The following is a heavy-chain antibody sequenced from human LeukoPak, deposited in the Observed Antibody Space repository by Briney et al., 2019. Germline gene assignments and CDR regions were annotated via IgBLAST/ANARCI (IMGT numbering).Heavy chain of an antibody. D-gene: IGHD5-18*01. CDR3: AKAGGYSYGRYFDY. Sequence: PGGSLRLSCAASGFTFSSYAMSWVRQAPGKGLEWVSAISGSGGSTYYADSVKGPFTISRDNSKNTLYLQMNSLRAEDTAVYYCAKAGGYSYGRYFDYWGQGTLVTVSS. CDR2: ISGSGGST. J-gene: IGHJ4*02. CDR1: GFTFSSYA. V-gene: IGHV3-23*01.